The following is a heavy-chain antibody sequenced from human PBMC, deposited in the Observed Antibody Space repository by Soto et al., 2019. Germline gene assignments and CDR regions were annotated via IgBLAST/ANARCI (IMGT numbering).Heavy chain of an antibody. V-gene: IGHV4-31*03. D-gene: IGHD3-9*01. Sequence: QVQLQESGPGLVKPSQTLSLTCTVSGGSISSGGYYWSWIRQHPGKGLEWIGYIYYSGSTYYNPSLKSRVTVSVDTSKKQFSLKLSAVTAADTAVYYCAADILTGYYPDYWGQGTLVTVSS. J-gene: IGHJ4*02. CDR2: IYYSGST. CDR1: GGSISSGGYY. CDR3: AADILTGYYPDY.